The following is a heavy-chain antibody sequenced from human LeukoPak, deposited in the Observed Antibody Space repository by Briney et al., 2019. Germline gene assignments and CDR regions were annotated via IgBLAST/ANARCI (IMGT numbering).Heavy chain of an antibody. Sequence: GGSLRLSCAASGFTFSVYYMFWVRQAPGKGLVWVSNISPDATNSKYADFVEGRFTISRDNAKNTLYLQLNSLRVEDAAVYYCATGYRSAYSWDSWGQGTLVTVSS. CDR2: ISPDATNS. CDR1: GFTFSVYY. V-gene: IGHV3-74*03. D-gene: IGHD5-12*01. J-gene: IGHJ4*02. CDR3: ATGYRSAYSWDS.